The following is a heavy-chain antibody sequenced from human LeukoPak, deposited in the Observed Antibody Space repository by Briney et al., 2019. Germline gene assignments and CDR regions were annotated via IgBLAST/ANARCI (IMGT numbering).Heavy chain of an antibody. D-gene: IGHD3-9*01. CDR3: AREYILTAYYGDY. Sequence: SETLSLTCTVSGDSISTYYWTWIRQPPGEGLEWIGYVYYSGTTNYNPSLKSRVTISVDTSKNHFSLKLTSVTAADTAVYYCAREYILTAYYGDYWGQGTLVTVSS. CDR1: GDSISTYY. CDR2: VYYSGTT. J-gene: IGHJ4*02. V-gene: IGHV4-59*12.